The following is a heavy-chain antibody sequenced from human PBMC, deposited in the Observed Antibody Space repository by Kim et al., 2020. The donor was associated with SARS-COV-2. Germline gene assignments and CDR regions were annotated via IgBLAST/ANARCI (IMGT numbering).Heavy chain of an antibody. CDR3: ARDRASILET. Sequence: GGSLRLSCAASGFTFSNYAIHWVRQAPGKGPEWLADISYDGRNQYYADAVRGRFAISRDDSKNTVFLQINSLRPEDTGVYFCARDRASILETWGQGTLVTVSS. CDR2: ISYDGRNQ. J-gene: IGHJ4*02. V-gene: IGHV3-30*09. D-gene: IGHD3-3*02. CDR1: GFTFSNYA.